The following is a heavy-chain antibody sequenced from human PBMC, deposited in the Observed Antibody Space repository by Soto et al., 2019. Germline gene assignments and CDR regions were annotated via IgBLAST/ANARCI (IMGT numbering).Heavy chain of an antibody. Sequence: GSLRLSCAASVFTCSNAWMSWVRQAPGKGLEWVGRIKSKTDGGTTDYAAPVKGRFTISRDDSKNTLYLQMNSLKTEDTAVYYCTTVIAAAGTAYYYGMDVWGQGTTVTVSS. D-gene: IGHD6-13*01. CDR2: IKSKTDGGTT. V-gene: IGHV3-15*01. CDR3: TTVIAAAGTAYYYGMDV. J-gene: IGHJ6*02. CDR1: VFTCSNAW.